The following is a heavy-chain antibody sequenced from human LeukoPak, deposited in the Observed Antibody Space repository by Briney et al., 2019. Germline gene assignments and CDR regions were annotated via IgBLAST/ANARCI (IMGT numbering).Heavy chain of an antibody. V-gene: IGHV1-18*01. J-gene: IGHJ6*03. CDR3: ARRLVGEQQLVYSNYYYYYMDV. D-gene: IGHD6-13*01. Sequence: AAVKVSCMASGYTFTSYGISGVRQAPGQGLEWMGCISTSNGNTNYAQKHQGRVTMTTDTSTSTAYMELRSLRSDDTAVYYCARRLVGEQQLVYSNYYYYYMDVWGKGTTVTVSS. CDR2: ISTSNGNT. CDR1: GYTFTSYG.